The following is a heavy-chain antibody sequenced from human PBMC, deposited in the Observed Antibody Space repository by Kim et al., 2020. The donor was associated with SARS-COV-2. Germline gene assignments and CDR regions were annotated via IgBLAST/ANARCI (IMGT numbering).Heavy chain of an antibody. J-gene: IGHJ4*02. D-gene: IGHD2-15*01. V-gene: IGHV3-9*01. Sequence: DSMKGRFTIYRDNAKNSLYLQMNCLRAEDTALYYCAKSGGDCSGGSCLDYWGQGTLVTVSS. CDR3: AKSGGDCSGGSCLDY.